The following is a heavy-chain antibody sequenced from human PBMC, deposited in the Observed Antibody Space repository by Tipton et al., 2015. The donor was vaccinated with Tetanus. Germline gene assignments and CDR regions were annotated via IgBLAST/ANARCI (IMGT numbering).Heavy chain of an antibody. Sequence: QVQLVQSGAEVKKPGASVKVSCKASGYTFTGYYMHWVRQAPGQGLEWMGWINPNSGGTNYAQKFQGWVTMTRDTSISTAYMELSRLRSDDTAVYYCARGPPSVRTIFGVALFLDYWGQGTLVTVSS. CDR2: INPNSGGT. J-gene: IGHJ4*02. V-gene: IGHV1-2*04. CDR3: ARGPPSVRTIFGVALFLDY. D-gene: IGHD3-3*01. CDR1: GYTFTGYY.